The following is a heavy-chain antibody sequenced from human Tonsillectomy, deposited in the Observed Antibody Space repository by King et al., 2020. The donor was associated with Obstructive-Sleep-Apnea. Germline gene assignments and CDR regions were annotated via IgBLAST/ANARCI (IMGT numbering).Heavy chain of an antibody. V-gene: IGHV3-9*01. CDR1: GFSFDDYA. CDR2: ISWKSGSI. D-gene: IGHD3-10*01. Sequence: DVQLVESGGGLVQPGRSLRLSCAASGFSFDDYAMHWVRQAPGKGLEWVSGISWKSGSIGYADSVKGRFTISRDNAKNSLYLQMNSLRAEDTALYYCAKGYYGSGSYGPDYWGQGTLVTVSS. J-gene: IGHJ4*02. CDR3: AKGYYGSGSYGPDY.